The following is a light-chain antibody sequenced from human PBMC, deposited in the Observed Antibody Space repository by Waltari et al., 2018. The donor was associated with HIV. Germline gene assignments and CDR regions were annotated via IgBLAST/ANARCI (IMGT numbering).Light chain of an antibody. J-gene: IGKJ2*03. CDR1: QSVSSN. Sequence: EIVMTQSPATLSVSPGERVTLSCRASQSVSSNLAWYQQKPGQAPRLLIYGASTRATGMPARFSGSGSGTEFSLTISSLQSEDFAVYHCQQYNNWPYSFGQGTKLEIK. CDR3: QQYNNWPYS. CDR2: GAS. V-gene: IGKV3-15*01.